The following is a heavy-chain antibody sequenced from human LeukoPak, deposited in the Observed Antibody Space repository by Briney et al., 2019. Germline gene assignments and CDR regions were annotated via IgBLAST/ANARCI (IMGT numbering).Heavy chain of an antibody. CDR3: ARASYYDYVWGSYLAHAFDI. J-gene: IGHJ3*02. CDR1: GFTFSSYA. CDR2: ISGSGGST. V-gene: IGHV3-23*01. D-gene: IGHD3-16*02. Sequence: GGSLRLSCAASGFTFSSYAMSWVRQAPGKGLEWVSAISGSGGSTYYADSVKGRFTISRDNSKNTLYLQMNSLRAEDTAVYYCARASYYDYVWGSYLAHAFDIWGQGTMVTVSS.